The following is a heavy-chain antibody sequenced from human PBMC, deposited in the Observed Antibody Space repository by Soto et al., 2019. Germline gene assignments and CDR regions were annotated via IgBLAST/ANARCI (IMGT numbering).Heavy chain of an antibody. CDR1: GFTFSSYA. V-gene: IGHV3-23*01. J-gene: IGHJ4*02. Sequence: PGGSLRLSCAATGFTFSSYAMSWVRQAPGKGLEWVSAISAGGGSTYYADSVKGRFTISRDTSKNTLYLQMNSPRAEDTAIYYCAKISAFYYDSSGYPMDCWGQGTLVTVSS. CDR3: AKISAFYYDSSGYPMDC. CDR2: ISAGGGST. D-gene: IGHD3-22*01.